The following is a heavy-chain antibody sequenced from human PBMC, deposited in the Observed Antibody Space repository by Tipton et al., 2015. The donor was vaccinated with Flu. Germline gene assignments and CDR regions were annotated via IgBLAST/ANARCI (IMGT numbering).Heavy chain of an antibody. J-gene: IGHJ3*02. CDR3: AKDKSSGWYGDDAFDI. CDR1: GFTFDDYA. Sequence: SLRLSCAASGFTFDDYAMHWVRQAPGKGLEWVSGISWNSGSIGYADSVKGRFTISRDNAKNSLYLQMNSLRAEDTALYYCAKDKSSGWYGDDAFDIWGQGTVVTVSS. V-gene: IGHV3-9*01. CDR2: ISWNSGSI. D-gene: IGHD6-19*01.